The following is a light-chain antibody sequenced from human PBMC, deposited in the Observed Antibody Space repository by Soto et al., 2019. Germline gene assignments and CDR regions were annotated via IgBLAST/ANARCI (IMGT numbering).Light chain of an antibody. CDR2: AAS. V-gene: IGKV1-27*01. Sequence: DIPMTQSPSSLSASVRDRVTITCRASQGSSNYLAWYQQKPGKVPKLLIYAASTLQSGVPSRFSGSGSGTDFTLTIRRLQPEDVATYYCQKSDSAPWTFGQGTKVEIQ. CDR3: QKSDSAPWT. J-gene: IGKJ1*01. CDR1: QGSSNY.